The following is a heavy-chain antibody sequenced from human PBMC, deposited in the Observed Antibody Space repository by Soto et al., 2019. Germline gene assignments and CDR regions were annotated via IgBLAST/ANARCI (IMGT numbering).Heavy chain of an antibody. D-gene: IGHD5-18*01. V-gene: IGHV3-48*01. Sequence: EVQLVESGGGLVQPGGSLRLSCAASGFTFSSYSMNWVRQAPGKGLEWVSYISSSSSTIYYADSVKGRFTISRDNAKNSLYLQMNSMRAEDTAVYYCARDYSSYGPFDYCGHGTLVTVSS. J-gene: IGHJ4*01. CDR2: ISSSSSTI. CDR3: ARDYSSYGPFDY. CDR1: GFTFSSYS.